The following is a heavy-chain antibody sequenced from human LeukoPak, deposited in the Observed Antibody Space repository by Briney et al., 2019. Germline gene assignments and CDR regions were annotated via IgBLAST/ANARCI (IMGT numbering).Heavy chain of an antibody. V-gene: IGHV1-8*03. CDR1: GYTFTDYF. CDR2: MNPNTGNT. J-gene: IGHJ6*03. CDR3: ARVPTLGIYYYYHYMDV. D-gene: IGHD1-26*01. Sequence: ASVKVSCKASGYTFTDYFMHWVRQAPGQGLEWMGWMNPNTGNTGYAQKFQGRITITRDISINTAYMELSSLRSDDTAVYYCARVPTLGIYYYYHYMDVWGKGTTVTVSS.